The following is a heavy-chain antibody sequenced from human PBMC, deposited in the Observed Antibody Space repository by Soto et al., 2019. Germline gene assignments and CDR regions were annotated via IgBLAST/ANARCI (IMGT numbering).Heavy chain of an antibody. CDR2: IYYSGTT. Sequence: VQLQESGPGLVKPSQTLSLTCTVSGGSISSGYYYWSWIRQHPGKGLEWIGYIYYSGTTYHNPSLKSPITISVDTSKNKFPLSLTAVAAADPAVYYCAWAEGHSSSWGLFYPWGQGPLVTFSS. D-gene: IGHD6-6*01. J-gene: IGHJ5*02. CDR1: GGSISSGYYY. CDR3: AWAEGHSSSWGLFYP. V-gene: IGHV4-31*01.